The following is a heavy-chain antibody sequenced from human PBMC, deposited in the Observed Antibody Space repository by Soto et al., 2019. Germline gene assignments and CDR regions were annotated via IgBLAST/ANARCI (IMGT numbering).Heavy chain of an antibody. Sequence: GASLKVSCKSSGSPFNDNHIHCVRHTPGQGLEWMGWLNPYSGATTYGANYKGRINLTRDTSLSTSYMELIGLRSDDTAVYYCATAKRGTVSLLSAWGQGTLVTVSS. D-gene: IGHD4-4*01. J-gene: IGHJ5*01. CDR3: ATAKRGTVSLLSA. CDR1: GSPFNDNH. V-gene: IGHV1-2*02. CDR2: LNPYSGAT.